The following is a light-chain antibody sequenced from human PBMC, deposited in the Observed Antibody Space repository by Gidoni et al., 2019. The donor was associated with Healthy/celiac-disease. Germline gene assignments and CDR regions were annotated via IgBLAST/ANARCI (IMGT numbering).Light chain of an antibody. CDR2: EAS. CDR1: QSISNC. V-gene: IGKV1-5*03. J-gene: IGKJ1*01. Sequence: DIQMTQSPSTLSASVGDRVTITCPASQSISNCFDWYQQKPGKAPKLLIYEASNLESGVPSRFSGSGSGTEFTLTISSLQPDDFATYYCQQYNSYSWTFGQGTKVEIK. CDR3: QQYNSYSWT.